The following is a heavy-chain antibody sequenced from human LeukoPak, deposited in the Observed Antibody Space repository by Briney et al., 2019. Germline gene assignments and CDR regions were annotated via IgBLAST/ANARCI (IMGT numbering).Heavy chain of an antibody. CDR1: VGSISIGGYY. J-gene: IGHJ4*02. CDR2: IFYNGST. Sequence: TLSLTCTLSVGSISIGGYYWSWIPQHPGKGLEWIEYIFYNGSTYYNPSLKSRLTISVETSKNQFSLKLSSVTAAETAVYFCARLWDHWGQGTLVTLPS. V-gene: IGHV4-31*03. CDR3: ARLWDH. D-gene: IGHD2-21*01.